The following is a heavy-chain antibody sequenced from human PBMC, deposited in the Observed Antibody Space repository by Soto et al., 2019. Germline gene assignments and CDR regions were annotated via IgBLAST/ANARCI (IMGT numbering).Heavy chain of an antibody. J-gene: IGHJ6*02. V-gene: IGHV3-21*01. CDR2: ISSSSSCI. D-gene: IGHD4-17*01. CDR1: GFTFSSYS. CDR3: ARDGPTVTTPGGRYYYYGMDV. Sequence: GGSLRLSCAASGFTFSSYSMNWVRQAPGKGLEWVSSISSSSSCIYYADSVKGRFTISRDNAKNSLYLQMNSLRAEDTAVYYCARDGPTVTTPGGRYYYYGMDVWGQGTTVTVSS.